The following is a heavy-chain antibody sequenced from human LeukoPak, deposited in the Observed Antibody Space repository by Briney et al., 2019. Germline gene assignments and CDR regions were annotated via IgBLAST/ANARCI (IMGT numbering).Heavy chain of an antibody. CDR3: ARHDKIFGVVIPPSFNY. D-gene: IGHD3-3*01. V-gene: IGHV4-39*01. CDR1: GGSINSSSYY. Sequence: SETLSLTCTVSGGSINSSSYYWGWIRQPPGKGLEWIGSIYYSGSTYYNPSLKSRVTISVDTSKNQFSLKLSSVTAADTAVYYCARHDKIFGVVIPPSFNYWGQGTLVTVSS. J-gene: IGHJ4*02. CDR2: IYYSGST.